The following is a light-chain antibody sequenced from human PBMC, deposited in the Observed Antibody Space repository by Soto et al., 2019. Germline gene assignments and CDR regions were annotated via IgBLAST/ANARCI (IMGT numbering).Light chain of an antibody. CDR3: QVWDSSTAV. CDR1: NIGSKN. Sequence: SYELTQPLSVSVALGQTARITCGGNNIGSKNVHWYQQTPGQAAVLVIYRDSNRPSGIPERFSGSNSGNTATLTISRAQAGDEADYYCQVWDSSTAVFGGGTQLTVL. V-gene: IGLV3-9*01. J-gene: IGLJ2*01. CDR2: RDS.